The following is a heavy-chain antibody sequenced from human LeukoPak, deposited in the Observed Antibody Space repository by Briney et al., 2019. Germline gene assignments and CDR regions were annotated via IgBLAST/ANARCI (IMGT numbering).Heavy chain of an antibody. Sequence: GGSLRLSCAASGFIFSNYNMNWVRQTPGKGLEWLSYISSSSGTIYYADSVKGRFTISGDNAKNSLYLQMNSLRAEDTAVYFCARAPRCNTESCNSWFDPWGQGTLVTVSS. CDR3: ARAPRCNTESCNSWFDP. D-gene: IGHD2/OR15-2a*01. CDR1: GFIFSNYN. J-gene: IGHJ5*02. V-gene: IGHV3-48*01. CDR2: ISSSSGTI.